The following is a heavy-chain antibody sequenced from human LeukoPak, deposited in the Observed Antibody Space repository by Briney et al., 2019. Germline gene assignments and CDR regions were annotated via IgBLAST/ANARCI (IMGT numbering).Heavy chain of an antibody. J-gene: IGHJ6*03. V-gene: IGHV1-18*01. CDR1: GYTFTSYG. D-gene: IGHD2-2*01. Sequence: ASVKVSCKASGYTFTSYGISWVRQAPGQGLEWMGWISAYNGNTNYAQKLQGRVTMTTDTSTSTAYMELRSLRSDDTAAYYRARDCSSTSCSYYYMDVWGKGTTVTVSS. CDR2: ISAYNGNT. CDR3: ARDCSSTSCSYYYMDV.